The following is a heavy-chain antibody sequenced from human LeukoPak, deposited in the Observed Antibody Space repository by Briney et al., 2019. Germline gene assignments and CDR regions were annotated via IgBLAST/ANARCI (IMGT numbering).Heavy chain of an antibody. D-gene: IGHD1-14*01. CDR2: ISAYNGNT. CDR3: ARGRSYYYYYYMDV. Sequence: ASVKVSCKASGYTFTSYGISWVRQAPGQGLEWMGWISAYNGNTSYAQKLQGRVTMTTDTSTSTAYMELRSLRSDDTAVYYCARGRSYYYYYYMDVWGKGTTVTVSS. CDR1: GYTFTSYG. V-gene: IGHV1-18*01. J-gene: IGHJ6*03.